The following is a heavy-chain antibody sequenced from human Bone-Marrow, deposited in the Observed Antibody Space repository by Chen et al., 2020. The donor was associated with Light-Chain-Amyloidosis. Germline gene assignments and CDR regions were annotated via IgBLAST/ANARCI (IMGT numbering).Heavy chain of an antibody. D-gene: IGHD3-10*01. J-gene: IGHJ4*02. CDR2: IYYSGST. V-gene: IGHV4-31*03. Sequence: QVPLQESGPGLVKPSQTLSLTCTVSGGSISSGGYYWSWIRQHPGKGLEWIGYIYYSGSTYYNPSLKRRVTISVDTSKNQFSLKLSSVTAADTAVYYCARVDFSAYYADYWGQGTLVTVSS. CDR1: GGSISSGGYY. CDR3: ARVDFSAYYADY.